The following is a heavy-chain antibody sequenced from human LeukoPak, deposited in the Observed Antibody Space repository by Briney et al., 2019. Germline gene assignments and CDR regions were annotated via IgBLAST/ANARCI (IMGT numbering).Heavy chain of an antibody. J-gene: IGHJ4*02. CDR1: GFTFSSYS. CDR3: ARDPPDPPYCSSTSCKGRFDY. D-gene: IGHD2-2*01. CDR2: ISSSSSYI. V-gene: IGHV3-21*01. Sequence: GGSLRLSCAASGFTFSSYSMNWVRQAPGKGLEWVSSISSSSSYIYYADSVKGRFTISRDNAKNSLYLQMNSLRAEDTAVYYCARDPPDPPYCSSTSCKGRFDYWGQGTLVTVSS.